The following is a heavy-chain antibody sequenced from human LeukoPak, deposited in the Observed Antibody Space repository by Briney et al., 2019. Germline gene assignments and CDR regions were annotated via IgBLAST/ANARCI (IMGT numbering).Heavy chain of an antibody. CDR2: ISYDGSNK. CDR3: AKDLGDYGAY. J-gene: IGHJ4*02. CDR1: GFTFSSYG. Sequence: GGSLRLSCAASGFTFSSYGMHWVRQAPGKGLEWVAVISYDGSNKYYADSVKGRFTISRDNSKNTLYLQMNSLRAEDTAVYYCAKDLGDYGAYWGQGTLVTVSS. V-gene: IGHV3-30*18.